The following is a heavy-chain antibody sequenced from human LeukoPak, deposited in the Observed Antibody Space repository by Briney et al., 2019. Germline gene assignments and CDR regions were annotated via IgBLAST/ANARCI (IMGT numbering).Heavy chain of an antibody. D-gene: IGHD2-15*01. CDR3: ARDGLSRGGEYYFDY. CDR1: GGTFSSYA. Sequence: SVKVSCKASGGTFSSYAISWVRQAPGQGLEWMGGIIPIFGTANYAQKFQGRVTITADESTSTAYMELSSLRSEDTAVYYCARDGLSRGGEYYFDYWGQGALVTVSS. J-gene: IGHJ4*02. CDR2: IIPIFGTA. V-gene: IGHV1-69*13.